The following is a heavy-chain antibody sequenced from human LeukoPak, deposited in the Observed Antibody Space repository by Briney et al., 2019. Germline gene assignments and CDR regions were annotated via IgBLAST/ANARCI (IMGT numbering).Heavy chain of an antibody. J-gene: IGHJ5*02. V-gene: IGHV1-69*13. CDR3: ASGDSGYDTYNWFDL. CDR1: GGTFSSYA. D-gene: IGHD5-12*01. CDR2: IIPIFGTA. Sequence: ASVKVSCKASGGTFSSYAISWVRQAPGQGLEWMGGIIPIFGTANYAQKFQGGVTITADESTSTAYMELSSLRSEGTAVYYCASGDSGYDTYNWFDLWGQGTLVTVSS.